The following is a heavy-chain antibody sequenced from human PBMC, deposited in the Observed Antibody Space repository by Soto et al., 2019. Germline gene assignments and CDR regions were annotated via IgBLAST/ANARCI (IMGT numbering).Heavy chain of an antibody. CDR3: ARVNLEADYFDY. CDR1: EFIFSSYW. Sequence: GGSLRLSCAASEFIFSSYWMHWVRQAPGKGLVWVSRINSDGSSTSYADSVKGRFTISRDNAKNTLYLQMNSLRAEDTAVYYCARVNLEADYFDYWGQGTLVTVSS. V-gene: IGHV3-74*01. J-gene: IGHJ4*02. D-gene: IGHD6-13*01. CDR2: INSDGSST.